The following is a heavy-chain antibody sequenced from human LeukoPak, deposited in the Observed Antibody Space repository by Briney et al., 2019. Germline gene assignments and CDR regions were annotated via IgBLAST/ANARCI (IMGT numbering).Heavy chain of an antibody. CDR3: ARVSAAGSRSRVFDY. CDR2: INPNSGGT. Sequence: ASVKVSCKASGYTFTVYYMHWVRQAPGQGLEWMGWINPNSGGTNYAQKFQGRVTMTRDTSISTAYMELSRLRSDDTAVYYCARVSAAGSRSRVFDYWGQGTLVTVSS. V-gene: IGHV1-2*02. J-gene: IGHJ4*02. D-gene: IGHD6-13*01. CDR1: GYTFTVYY.